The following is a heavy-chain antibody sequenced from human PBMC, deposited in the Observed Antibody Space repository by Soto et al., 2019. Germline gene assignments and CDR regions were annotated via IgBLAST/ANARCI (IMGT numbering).Heavy chain of an antibody. Sequence: SVKVSCKASGGTFSSYAISWVRQAPGQGLEWMGGIIPIFGTANYAQKLQGRVTITADKSTSTAYMELRSLRSEDTAVYYCAIEVLYSRWLVQSSNWFDPWGQGTLVTVSS. D-gene: IGHD6-19*01. CDR2: IIPIFGTA. V-gene: IGHV1-69*06. J-gene: IGHJ5*02. CDR1: GGTFSSYA. CDR3: AIEVLYSRWLVQSSNWFDP.